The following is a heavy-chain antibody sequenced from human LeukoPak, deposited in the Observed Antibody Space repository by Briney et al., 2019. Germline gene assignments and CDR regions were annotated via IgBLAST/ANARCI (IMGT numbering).Heavy chain of an antibody. Sequence: ASVKVSCKASGYTFTSYYMHWVRQAPGQGLEWMGIINPSGGSTSYAQKFQGRVTMTRDTSTSTAYMELRSLRSDDTAVYYCARGLIPNVFDYWGQGTLVTVSS. V-gene: IGHV1-46*01. J-gene: IGHJ4*02. CDR3: ARGLIPNVFDY. D-gene: IGHD1-1*01. CDR1: GYTFTSYY. CDR2: INPSGGST.